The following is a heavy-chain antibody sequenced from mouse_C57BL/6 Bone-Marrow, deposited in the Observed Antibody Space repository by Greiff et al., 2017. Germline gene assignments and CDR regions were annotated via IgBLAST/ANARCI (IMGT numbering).Heavy chain of an antibody. J-gene: IGHJ2*01. CDR3: ARRGDYYFDY. Sequence: DVKLQESGPGLVKPSQSLSLTCSVTGYSITSGYYWNWIRQFPGNKLEWMGYISYDGSNNYNPSLKNRISITRDTSKNQFFLKLNSVTTEDTATYYCARRGDYYFDYWGQGTTLTVSS. CDR1: GYSITSGYY. V-gene: IGHV3-6*01. CDR2: ISYDGSN.